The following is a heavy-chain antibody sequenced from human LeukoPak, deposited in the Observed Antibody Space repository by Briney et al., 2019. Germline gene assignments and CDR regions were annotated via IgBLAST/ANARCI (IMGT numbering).Heavy chain of an antibody. CDR1: GFTFSSYA. J-gene: IGHJ4*02. V-gene: IGHV3-23*01. CDR3: AKDVAVAASGNYFDY. D-gene: IGHD6-19*01. Sequence: GGSLRLSCAASGFTFSSYAMSWVRQAPGKGLEWVSAISGSGSSTYYADSVKGRFTISRDNSKNTLYLQMNSLRAEDTAVYYCAKDVAVAASGNYFDYWGQGTLVTVSS. CDR2: ISGSGSST.